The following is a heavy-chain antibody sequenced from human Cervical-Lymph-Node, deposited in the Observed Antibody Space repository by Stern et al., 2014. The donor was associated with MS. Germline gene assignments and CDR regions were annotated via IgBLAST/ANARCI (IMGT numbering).Heavy chain of an antibody. Sequence: MQLVESGSELRKHGASLKVSCKASGYTFTNYVLNWVRQAPGQGLEWMGWINTTTGNPTYAPGFTGRFVFSLDPSVNTAYLQISSLKTEDTAVYYCARNRVAMDVWGQGTTVTVSS. J-gene: IGHJ6*02. CDR1: GYTFTNYV. CDR3: ARNRVAMDV. V-gene: IGHV7-4-1*02. D-gene: IGHD2/OR15-2a*01. CDR2: INTTTGNP.